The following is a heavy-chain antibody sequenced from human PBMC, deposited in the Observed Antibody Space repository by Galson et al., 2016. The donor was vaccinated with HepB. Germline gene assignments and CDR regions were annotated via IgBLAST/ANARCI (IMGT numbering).Heavy chain of an antibody. V-gene: IGHV2-5*02. CDR2: IYWDDDK. J-gene: IGHJ3*02. CDR3: AHAWGGRGSGEAFDI. D-gene: IGHD3-10*01. Sequence: PALVKPTQTLTLTCTFSGFSLSTSGVSVGWIRQPPGKALDWLALIYWDDDKRYSPSLRSRLTITKDTSKNQVVLTMTNMDPVDTATYYCAHAWGGRGSGEAFDIWGQGAMVTVSS. CDR1: GFSLSTSGVS.